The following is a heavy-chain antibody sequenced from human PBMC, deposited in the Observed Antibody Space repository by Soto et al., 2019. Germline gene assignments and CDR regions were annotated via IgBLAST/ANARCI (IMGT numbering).Heavy chain of an antibody. CDR2: ISGPRSIDI. D-gene: IGHD1-26*01. V-gene: IGHV3-11*06. Sequence: QVELVESGGGLAKPGGSLRLSCAASGFTFTDMTWIRQAPGKGLEYVSYISGPRSIDIYTTYADSVKGRFTISRHNAKNSVYLQRNRLRADDTATYFCASGSIVRAVDVWGQGTKVSVSS. CDR1: GFTFTD. J-gene: IGHJ6*02. CDR3: ASGSIVRAVDV.